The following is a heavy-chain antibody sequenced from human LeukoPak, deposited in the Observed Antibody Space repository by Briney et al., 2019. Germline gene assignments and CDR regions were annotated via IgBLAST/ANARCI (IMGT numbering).Heavy chain of an antibody. Sequence: GASVKVSCKASGYTFTGYYMHWVRQAPGQGLGWMGWINPNSGGTNYAQKFQGRVTMTRDTSISTAYMELSRLRSDDTAVYYCVRYCTNGVCPEHAFDIWGQGTMVTVSS. CDR1: GYTFTGYY. V-gene: IGHV1-2*02. CDR3: VRYCTNGVCPEHAFDI. CDR2: INPNSGGT. J-gene: IGHJ3*02. D-gene: IGHD2-8*01.